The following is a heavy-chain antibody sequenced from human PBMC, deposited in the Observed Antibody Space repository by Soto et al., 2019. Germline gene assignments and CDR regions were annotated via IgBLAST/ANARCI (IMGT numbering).Heavy chain of an antibody. Sequence: GGSLRLSCAASGFTFSSYAMSWVRQAPGKGLEWVSAISGSGGSTYYADSVKGRFTTSRDNAKNSLYLQMNSLRAEDTAVYYCARAAAIVVVVADWFDPWGQGTLVTVSS. J-gene: IGHJ5*02. CDR2: ISGSGGST. CDR1: GFTFSSYA. D-gene: IGHD2-15*01. CDR3: ARAAAIVVVVADWFDP. V-gene: IGHV3-23*01.